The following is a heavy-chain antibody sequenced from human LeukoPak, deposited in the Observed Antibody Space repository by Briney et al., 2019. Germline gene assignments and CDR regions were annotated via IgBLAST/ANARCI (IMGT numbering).Heavy chain of an antibody. CDR2: ISGTDSGT. J-gene: IGHJ4*02. V-gene: IGHV3-23*01. D-gene: IGHD2-15*01. Sequence: GGSLRLSCATSGFTFSKYAMSWVRQAPGKRLEWVAAISGTDSGTYHADSVKGRFSISRDNSKNTVNLQMNRLRVEDTGTYYRVKSDRGHCSGAICYPLDFWGQGILVTVAS. CDR1: GFTFSKYA. CDR3: VKSDRGHCSGAICYPLDF.